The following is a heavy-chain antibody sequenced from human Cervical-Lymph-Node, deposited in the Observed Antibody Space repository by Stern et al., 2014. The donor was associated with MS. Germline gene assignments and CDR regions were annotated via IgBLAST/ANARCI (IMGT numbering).Heavy chain of an antibody. CDR1: GFTFSSYS. CDR3: ARDKLAGEGTDAFDI. CDR2: ISSSSSYI. V-gene: IGHV3-21*05. J-gene: IGHJ3*02. D-gene: IGHD6-19*01. Sequence: VQLVESGGGLVKPGGSLRLSCAASGFTFSSYSMNWVRQAPGKGLEWVSYISSSSSYIYYADSVKGRFTISRDNAKNSLYLQMNSLRAEDTAVYYCARDKLAGEGTDAFDIWGQGTMVTVSS.